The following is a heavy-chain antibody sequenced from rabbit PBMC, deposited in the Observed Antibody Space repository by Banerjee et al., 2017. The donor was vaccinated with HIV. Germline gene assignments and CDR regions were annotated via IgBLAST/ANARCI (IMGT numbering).Heavy chain of an antibody. J-gene: IGHJ4*01. CDR1: GFSFSSSYY. V-gene: IGHV1S45*01. CDR3: ARTSSDWGGSFNL. CDR2: IHASSSDRT. D-gene: IGHD4-1*01. Sequence: QEQLEESGGDLVKPEGSLTLTCKASGFSFSSSYYMCWVRQPPGKGLEWIACIHASSSDRTYYASWAKGRFTISKTSSTTVTLQMTSLTAADTATYFCARTSSDWGGSFNLWAQAPSSPS.